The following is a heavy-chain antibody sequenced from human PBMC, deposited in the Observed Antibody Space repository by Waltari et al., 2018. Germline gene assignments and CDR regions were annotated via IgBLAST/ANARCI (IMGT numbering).Heavy chain of an antibody. V-gene: IGHV3-53*01. D-gene: IGHD3-3*01. CDR3: ARLDFWTGSYY. CDR2: IYSGGRT. Sequence: EVQLVESGGGLIQPGGSLRLSCAFSGFTASNNYMSWGRQAPGKGLGWVSVIYSGGRTYDADSVKGRFTISRDSSENTVYLQMSSLRAEDTALYYCARLDFWTGSYYWGQGTLVTVSS. CDR1: GFTASNNY. J-gene: IGHJ4*02.